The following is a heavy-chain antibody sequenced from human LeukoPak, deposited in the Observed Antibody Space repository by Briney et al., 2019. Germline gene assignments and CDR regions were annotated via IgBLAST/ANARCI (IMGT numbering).Heavy chain of an antibody. D-gene: IGHD3/OR15-3a*01. CDR1: GYIFSNHE. Sequence: ASVKVSCKASGYIFSNHEIHWVRQAPGQSLEWMGGINGGNGDTKYSQELQDRVTISRDTSANTAYMELSSLRSEDMAVYYCTLYNFWGQGTLVTVSS. J-gene: IGHJ4*02. CDR3: TLYNF. CDR2: INGGNGDT. V-gene: IGHV1-3*03.